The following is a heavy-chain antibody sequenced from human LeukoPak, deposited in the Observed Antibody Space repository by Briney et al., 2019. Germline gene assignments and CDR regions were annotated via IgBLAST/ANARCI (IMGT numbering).Heavy chain of an antibody. D-gene: IGHD3-16*01. CDR1: GFTFSSYD. CDR2: IDSAGGA. Sequence: GGSLRLSCAASGFTFSSYDMHWVRQTTGKALKLVSAIDSAGGAYYPDSVKGRFNISREKAKNSLYLQMNSLRAGETAVYYCAREYYGEYGGGGLYYFDYWGQGTLVTVSS. CDR3: AREYYGEYGGGGLYYFDY. V-gene: IGHV3-13*04. J-gene: IGHJ4*02.